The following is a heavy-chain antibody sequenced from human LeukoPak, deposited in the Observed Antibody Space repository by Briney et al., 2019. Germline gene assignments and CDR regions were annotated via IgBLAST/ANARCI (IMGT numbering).Heavy chain of an antibody. V-gene: IGHV4-30-2*06. CDR1: NESVSRGSYS. D-gene: IGHD4-11*01. J-gene: IGHJ4*02. CDR3: ARGGTTVITWWY. CDR2: IYYTGGT. Sequence: PSETLSLTCAVANESVSRGSYSWSWIRQSPGKGLEWIGYIYYTGGTYYNPSLKSRVTISVDRSKNQFSLKLSSVTAADTAVYYCARGGTTVITWWYWGQGTLVTVSS.